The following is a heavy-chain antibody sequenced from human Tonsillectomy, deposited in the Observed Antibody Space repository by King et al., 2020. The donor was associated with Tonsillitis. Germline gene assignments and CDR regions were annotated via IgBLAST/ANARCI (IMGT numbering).Heavy chain of an antibody. J-gene: IGHJ4*02. CDR2: ISWNSGSI. V-gene: IGHV3-9*01. CDR3: AKAWNDGNLDY. D-gene: IGHD1-1*01. Sequence: VQLVESGGGLVQPGRSLRLSCAASGFTFDDYAMHWVRQAPGKGLEWVSGISWNSGSIGYADSVKGRFTISRDNAKNSLYLQMNSLRAEDTALYYCAKAWNDGNLDYWGQGTLGTVSP. CDR1: GFTFDDYA.